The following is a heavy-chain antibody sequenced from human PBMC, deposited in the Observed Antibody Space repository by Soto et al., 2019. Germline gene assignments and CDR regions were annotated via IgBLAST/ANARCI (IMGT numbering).Heavy chain of an antibody. D-gene: IGHD6-19*01. CDR2: IYHSGST. Sequence: SETLSLTCAVSGGSIGGGGDSWSWIRQPPGKGLEWIGYIYHSGSTYYNPSLKSRVTISVDTSNKNFSLKLASVTAADTAVYYCARAPYSSGWPDSWGQGTLVTVSS. J-gene: IGHJ4*02. CDR3: ARAPYSSGWPDS. CDR1: GGSIGGGGDS. V-gene: IGHV4-30-2*01.